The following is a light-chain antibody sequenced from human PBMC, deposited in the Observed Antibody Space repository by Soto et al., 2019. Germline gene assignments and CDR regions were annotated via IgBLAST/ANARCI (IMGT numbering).Light chain of an antibody. J-gene: IGKJ1*01. Sequence: DIQMTQSPSSLSASVGDRVTITCRASQGIGNYLAWYQQKPGKIPEVLIYAASTLQSGVPSRFSGSGSGTDFTLTISSLQPEDVATYYCQRYNIAPRTFGQGTKVEIK. CDR2: AAS. V-gene: IGKV1-27*01. CDR3: QRYNIAPRT. CDR1: QGIGNY.